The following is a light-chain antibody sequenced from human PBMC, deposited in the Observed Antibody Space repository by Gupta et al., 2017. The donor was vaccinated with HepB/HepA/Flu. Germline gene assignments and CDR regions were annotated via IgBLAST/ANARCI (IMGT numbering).Light chain of an antibody. J-gene: IGLJ2*01. CDR1: SSDV. V-gene: IGLV2-14*01. Sequence: LTQPASVSGSPGQSITISCTGTSSDVSWYQQHPGKAPKLMIYAVSNRPARVSYRFSGSKSGDTASLTISGLQAEDEADYYCSSFTSTSSLAVFGGGIKVTVL. CDR2: AVS. CDR3: SSFTSTSSLAV.